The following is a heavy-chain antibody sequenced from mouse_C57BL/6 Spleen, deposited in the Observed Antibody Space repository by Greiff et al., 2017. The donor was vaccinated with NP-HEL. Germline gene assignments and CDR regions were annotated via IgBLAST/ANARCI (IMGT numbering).Heavy chain of an antibody. V-gene: IGHV1-7*01. CDR3: AREGQDSFFDY. J-gene: IGHJ2*01. Sequence: LVESGAELAKPGASVKLSCKASGYTFTSYWMHWVKQRPGQGLEWIGYINPSSGYTKYNQKFKDKDTLTADKSSSTAYMQLSSLTYEDSAVYYCAREGQDSFFDYWGQGTTLTVSS. CDR2: INPSSGYT. D-gene: IGHD2-12*01. CDR1: GYTFTSYW.